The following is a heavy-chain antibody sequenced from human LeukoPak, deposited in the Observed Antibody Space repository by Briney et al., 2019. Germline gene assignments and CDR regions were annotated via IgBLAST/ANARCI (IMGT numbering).Heavy chain of an antibody. CDR2: IGSSSTFI. CDR1: GFTFTSYT. V-gene: IGHV3-21*01. J-gene: IGHJ4*02. CDR3: AKAHPGFDY. Sequence: GSLRLSCAASGFTFTSYTMNWVRQAPGKGLEWVSSIGSSSTFIYYADSVKGRFTISRDNAKNSLFLQMNSLRAEDTAVYCCAKAHPGFDYWGQGTLVTVSS.